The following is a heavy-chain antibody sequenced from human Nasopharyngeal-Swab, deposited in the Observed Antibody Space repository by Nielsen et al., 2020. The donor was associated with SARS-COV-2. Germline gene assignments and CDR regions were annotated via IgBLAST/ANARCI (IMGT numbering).Heavy chain of an antibody. V-gene: IGHV3-23*01. CDR2: ISGSGDTT. CDR1: GFTFSSYA. CDR3: AKAPYLRGLDV. J-gene: IGHJ6*02. Sequence: GGSLRLSGAASGFTFSSYAMSWVRQAPGKGLEWVSIISGSGDTTYYADSVNDRFTISRDNSKNTLYLQMNSLRVEDTAVYYCAKAPYLRGLDVWGQGTTVTVSS. D-gene: IGHD2-21*01.